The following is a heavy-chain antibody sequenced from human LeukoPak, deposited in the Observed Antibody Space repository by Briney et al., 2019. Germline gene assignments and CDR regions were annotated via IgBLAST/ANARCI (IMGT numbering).Heavy chain of an antibody. V-gene: IGHV1-46*01. CDR3: AAAYQLLPHDAFDI. CDR1: GYTFTSYH. CDR2: INPSGGST. Sequence: ASVKVSCKASGYTFTSYHMHWVRQAPGQGLGWMGIINPSGGSTNYAQKFQERVTITRDMSTSTAYMELSSLRSEDTAVYYCAAAYQLLPHDAFDIWGQGTMVTVSS. D-gene: IGHD2-2*01. J-gene: IGHJ3*02.